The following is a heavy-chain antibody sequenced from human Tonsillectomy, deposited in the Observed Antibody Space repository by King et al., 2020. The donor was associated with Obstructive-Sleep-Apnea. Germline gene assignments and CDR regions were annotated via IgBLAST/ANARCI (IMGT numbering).Heavy chain of an antibody. D-gene: IGHD6-19*01. CDR3: ITEDRGGYTDDGY. CDR2: IKSKIDGETT. V-gene: IGHV3-15*01. CDR1: GFIFTNAW. Sequence: VQLVESGGGLVKPGGSLRLSCAASGFIFTNAWMSWVRQVPGKGLEWVGRIKSKIDGETTDYAAPVKGRLTISRDASKYTLYLQMNSLKSEDTAVYYCITEDRGGYTDDGYCGQGTLVTVPS. J-gene: IGHJ4*02.